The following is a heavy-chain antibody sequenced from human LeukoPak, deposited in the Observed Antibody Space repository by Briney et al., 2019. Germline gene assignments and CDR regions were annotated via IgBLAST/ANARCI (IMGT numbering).Heavy chain of an antibody. CDR2: IYYSWTT. Sequence: PSETLSLTCTVSGGYISYYYWSWIRQSPGKGLEWIGYIYYSWTTNYNPSLQPQVTIPVDTSKNKFSLQLRSVTAADTAVDYCAREDPQTTVPEGMDVWGQGTTVTVSS. D-gene: IGHD4-17*01. CDR3: AREDPQTTVPEGMDV. V-gene: IGHV4-59*01. J-gene: IGHJ6*02. CDR1: GGYISYYY.